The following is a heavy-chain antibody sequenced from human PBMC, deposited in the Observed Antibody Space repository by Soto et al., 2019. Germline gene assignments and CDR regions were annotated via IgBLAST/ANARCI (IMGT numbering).Heavy chain of an antibody. CDR2: INPHNGNT. CDR1: GYTFNTYG. V-gene: IGHV1-18*01. Sequence: ASVKVSWKASGYTFNTYGISWVRQAPGQGLEWMGWINPHNGNTDLALQFQGRVTLTTDISRSTAYMELRSLRSDDTALYYCARDVGEHCRATRCYAGDSWGR. D-gene: IGHD2-2*01. CDR3: ARDVGEHCRATRCYAGDS. J-gene: IGHJ2*01.